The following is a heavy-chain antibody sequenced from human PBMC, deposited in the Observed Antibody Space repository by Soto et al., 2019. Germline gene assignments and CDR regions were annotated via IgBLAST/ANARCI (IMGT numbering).Heavy chain of an antibody. Sequence: SVKVSCKASGGTFSSYAISWVRQAPGQGLEWLGGIIPILGTPSYAQRFQGRVTITADKSTSTAYMELSSLRSEDTAVYYCARERSRYDRSGYYRPDYWGQGTLVSVSS. CDR2: IIPILGTP. D-gene: IGHD3-22*01. V-gene: IGHV1-69*10. J-gene: IGHJ4*02. CDR1: GGTFSSYA. CDR3: ARERSRYDRSGYYRPDY.